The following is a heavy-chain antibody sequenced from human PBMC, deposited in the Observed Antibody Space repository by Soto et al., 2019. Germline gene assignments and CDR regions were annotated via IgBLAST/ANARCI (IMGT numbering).Heavy chain of an antibody. CDR2: IGTAGDT. CDR3: TRGAQGFEY. V-gene: IGHV3-13*04. J-gene: IGHJ4*02. CDR1: GFTFSNYD. Sequence: EVQLVESGGGLVQPGGSLRLSCAASGFTFSNYDMHWVRQATGKGLEWVSGIGTAGDTYYSGSVKGRFTMSRENAKNSVYLQMNSLSAGDTAVYYCTRGAQGFEYWGQGTLVTVSS.